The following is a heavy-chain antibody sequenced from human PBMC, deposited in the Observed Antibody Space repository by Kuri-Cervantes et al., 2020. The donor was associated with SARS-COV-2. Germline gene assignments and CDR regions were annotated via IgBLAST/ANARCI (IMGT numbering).Heavy chain of an antibody. J-gene: IGHJ4*02. CDR1: GFTFSSYA. D-gene: IGHD4-23*01. Sequence: GGSLRLSCEASGFTFSSYAMHWVRQAPGKGLEWVAVIWWDGGEEYYLDSVKGRFTISKDNSKNMLFLEINNLRVEDAAVYFCARGSYGGNSDFDYWGQGTPVTVSS. CDR3: ARGSYGGNSDFDY. V-gene: IGHV3-33*01. CDR2: IWWDGGEE.